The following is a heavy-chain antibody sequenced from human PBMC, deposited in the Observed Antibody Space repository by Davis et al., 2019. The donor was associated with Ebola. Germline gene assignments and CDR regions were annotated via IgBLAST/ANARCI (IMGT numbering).Heavy chain of an antibody. J-gene: IGHJ4*02. D-gene: IGHD1-26*01. CDR3: ARDTGAQWEVRGFDY. CDR2: MYYTGRT. CDR1: GGSVSSGSYY. Sequence: PSETLSLTCTVSGGSVSSGSYYWSWIRQPPGKGLEWIGNMYYTGRTNYNPSLKSRVTISVDTSKNQFSLKLSSVTAADTAVYYCARDTGAQWEVRGFDYWGQGTLVTVSS. V-gene: IGHV4-61*01.